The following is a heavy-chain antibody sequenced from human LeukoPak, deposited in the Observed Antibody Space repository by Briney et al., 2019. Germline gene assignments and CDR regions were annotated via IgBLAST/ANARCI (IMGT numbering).Heavy chain of an antibody. Sequence: GGSLRLSCAASGFTFSRYGMQWVRQAPGKGLEWVAVISNDGSNKYYADSVKGRFSISRDNSKNTLYLQMNSLRAEDTAVYYCARGFSYWGQGTLVTVSS. CDR2: ISNDGSNK. CDR3: ARGFSY. J-gene: IGHJ4*02. V-gene: IGHV3-30*03. CDR1: GFTFSRYG. D-gene: IGHD2/OR15-2a*01.